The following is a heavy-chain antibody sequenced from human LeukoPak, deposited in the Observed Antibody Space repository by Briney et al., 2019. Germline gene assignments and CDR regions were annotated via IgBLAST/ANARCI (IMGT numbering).Heavy chain of an antibody. V-gene: IGHV1-24*01. CDR1: GYTLTELS. Sequence: ASVKVSCKVSGYTLTELSMHWVRQAPGKGLEWMGGFDPEDGETIYAQKFQGRVTMTEDTSTDTAYMELSSLRSGDTAVYYCATSYQLLEYFDYWGQGTLVTVSS. D-gene: IGHD2-2*01. CDR3: ATSYQLLEYFDY. CDR2: FDPEDGET. J-gene: IGHJ4*02.